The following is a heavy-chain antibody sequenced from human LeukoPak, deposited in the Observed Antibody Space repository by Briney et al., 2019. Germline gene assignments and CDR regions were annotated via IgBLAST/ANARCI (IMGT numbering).Heavy chain of an antibody. CDR3: AKDKGDGYNLILDY. CDR1: GFTFSSYG. D-gene: IGHD5-24*01. CDR2: ISYDGSNK. J-gene: IGHJ4*02. Sequence: PGGSLRLSCAASGFTFSSYGMHWVRQAPGKGLEWVAVISYDGSNKYYADSVKGRFTISRDNSKNTLYLQMNSLRAEDTAVYYCAKDKGDGYNLILDYWGQGPLVTVSS. V-gene: IGHV3-30*18.